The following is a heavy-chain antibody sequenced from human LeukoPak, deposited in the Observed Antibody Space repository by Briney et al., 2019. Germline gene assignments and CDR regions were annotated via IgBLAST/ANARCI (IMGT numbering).Heavy chain of an antibody. V-gene: IGHV3-48*03. CDR3: GRWGYSRGYYYDY. Sequence: QSGGSLRLSCAASGFTFSNYAMHWVRQAPGKGLEWVSYITSSGSTIYYADSVKGRFTISRDNAKNSLDLQMNNLRPEDTAVYYFGRWGYSRGYYYDYWGKGTLVTVSS. CDR1: GFTFSNYA. J-gene: IGHJ4*02. CDR2: ITSSGSTI. D-gene: IGHD3-22*01.